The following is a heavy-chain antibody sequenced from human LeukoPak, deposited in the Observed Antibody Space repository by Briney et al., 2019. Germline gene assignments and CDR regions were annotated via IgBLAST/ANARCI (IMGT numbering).Heavy chain of an antibody. CDR2: ISGGGDST. Sequence: GGSLRLSCAASGFTFSSYAMSWVRQAPGKGLEWVSGISGGGDSTYYADSVKGRFTISRDNSKNTLYLQVNSLRAEDTAVYYCAKGGMGYDSSGYLYFDYWGQGTLVTVSS. J-gene: IGHJ4*02. CDR1: GFTFSSYA. D-gene: IGHD3-22*01. V-gene: IGHV3-23*01. CDR3: AKGGMGYDSSGYLYFDY.